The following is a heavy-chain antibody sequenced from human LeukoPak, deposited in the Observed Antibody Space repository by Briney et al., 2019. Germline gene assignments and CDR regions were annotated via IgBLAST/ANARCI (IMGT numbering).Heavy chain of an antibody. Sequence: GGSLRLSCAGSGFRFDNYAVHWVRQPPGKGLEWVSGISWDSDTTGYADSVKGRFTISRDNAKKSVYLQMNSLRVEDTALYYCSKGWDGDDASHYWGQGTLVTVSS. CDR3: SKGWDGDDASHY. CDR1: GFRFDNYA. D-gene: IGHD4-17*01. CDR2: ISWDSDTT. V-gene: IGHV3-9*01. J-gene: IGHJ4*02.